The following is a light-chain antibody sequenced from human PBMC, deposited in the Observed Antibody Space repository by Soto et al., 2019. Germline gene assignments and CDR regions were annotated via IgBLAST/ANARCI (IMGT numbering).Light chain of an antibody. CDR3: QQGFITPYP. V-gene: IGKV1-39*01. CDR2: AAS. Sequence: DIPMTQSPSSLSASVGDRVTITCRASQSIHIYLNWYQQKPGKAPKVLIYAASSLQSGVPSRFSGSGSGTDFTLTISSLQRVEFATNHCQQGFITPYPFRRGTKLEIK. J-gene: IGKJ2*01. CDR1: QSIHIY.